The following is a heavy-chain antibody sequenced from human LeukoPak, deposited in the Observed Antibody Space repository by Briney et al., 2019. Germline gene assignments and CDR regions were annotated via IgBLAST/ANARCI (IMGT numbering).Heavy chain of an antibody. CDR3: ARYCSSTSCYDWFDP. J-gene: IGHJ5*02. D-gene: IGHD2-2*01. V-gene: IGHV1-18*01. CDR2: ISAYNGNT. Sequence: ASVKGSCKASGYTFISYGISWVRQAPGQGLEWMGWISAYNGNTNYAQKLQGRVTMTTDTSTSTAYMELRSLRSDDTAVYYCARYCSSTSCYDWFDPWGQGTLVTVSS. CDR1: GYTFISYG.